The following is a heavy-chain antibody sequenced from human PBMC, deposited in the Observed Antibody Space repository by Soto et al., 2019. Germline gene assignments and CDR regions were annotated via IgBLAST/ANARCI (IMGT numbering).Heavy chain of an antibody. J-gene: IGHJ6*02. CDR3: AYDFWSGYYSVGQTSGMDV. CDR2: IRDKVNKYAT. D-gene: IGHD3-3*01. CDR1: GFTFSGSA. V-gene: IGHV3-73*02. Sequence: EVQLVESGGGLVQPGGSLKLSCAASGFTFSGSAIHWVRQASGKGLEWVGRIRDKVNKYATADAASVRGRFTISRDDYKKMVYLKMTSLKTDATAVYYCAYDFWSGYYSVGQTSGMDVWAHGTTVTVSS.